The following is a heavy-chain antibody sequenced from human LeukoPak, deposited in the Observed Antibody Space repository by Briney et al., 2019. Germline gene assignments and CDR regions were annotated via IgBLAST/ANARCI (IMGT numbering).Heavy chain of an antibody. V-gene: IGHV3-33*01. CDR3: ARAGLGAAADV. CDR1: GFTFSSYG. J-gene: IGHJ4*02. CDR2: IWYDGSNK. D-gene: IGHD6-13*01. Sequence: GGSLRLSCAASGFTFSSYGMHWVRQAPGKGLEWVSLIWYDGSNKYYADSVKGRSTISRDNSKNTLYLQMNSLRAEDTAVYYCARAGLGAAADVWGQGTLVTVSS.